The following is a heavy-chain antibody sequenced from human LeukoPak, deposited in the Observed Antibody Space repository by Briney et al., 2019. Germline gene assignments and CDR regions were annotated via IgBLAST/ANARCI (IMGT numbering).Heavy chain of an antibody. Sequence: SETLSLTCTVSGGSISSSIYFWGWIRQPPGKGLEWIGRIYTSGSTNYNPSLKSRVTMSVDTSKNQFSLKPSSVTAADTAVYYCARDGRRNCSSTSCRPYYYYMDVWGKGTTVTVSS. D-gene: IGHD2-2*01. J-gene: IGHJ6*03. CDR1: GGSISSSIYF. V-gene: IGHV4-39*07. CDR3: ARDGRRNCSSTSCRPYYYYMDV. CDR2: IYTSGST.